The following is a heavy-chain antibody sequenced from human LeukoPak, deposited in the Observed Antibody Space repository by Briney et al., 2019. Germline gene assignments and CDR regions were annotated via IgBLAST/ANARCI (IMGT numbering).Heavy chain of an antibody. CDR1: GFTFSSYS. V-gene: IGHV3-21*01. J-gene: IGHJ4*02. D-gene: IGHD2-2*01. CDR2: ISSSSSYI. CDR3: ARGAPYCSSASCYGYFDY. Sequence: GGSLRLSCAASGFTFSSYSMNWVRQAPGKGLEWVSSISSSSSYIYYADSVKGRFTISRDNAKNSLYLQMSTLRPEDTAVYYCARGAPYCSSASCYGYFDYWGQGALVTVSS.